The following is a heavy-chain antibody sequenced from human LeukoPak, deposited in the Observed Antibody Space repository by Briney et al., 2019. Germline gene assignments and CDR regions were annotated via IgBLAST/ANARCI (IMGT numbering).Heavy chain of an antibody. CDR3: ARGRKQLWPPGARVPFDD. V-gene: IGHV4-39*07. CDR2: IYYGGSA. D-gene: IGHD5-18*01. CDR1: EFSVGSNY. J-gene: IGHJ4*02. Sequence: GSLRLSCAASEFSVGSNYMTWVRQAPGKGLEWIVSIYYGGSAYYNPSLKSRVTISVDTSKNQFSLKLSSVTAADTAVYYCARGRKQLWPPGARVPFDDWGQGTLVTVSS.